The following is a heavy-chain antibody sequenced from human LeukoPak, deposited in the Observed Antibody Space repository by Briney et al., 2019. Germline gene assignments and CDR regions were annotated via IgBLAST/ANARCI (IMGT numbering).Heavy chain of an antibody. J-gene: IGHJ4*02. Sequence: SQTLSLTRTVSGGSISSYYWSWIRQPPGKGLEWIGYIHYSGSTNYNPSLKSRVTISVDTSKNQFSLKLSSVTAADTALYYCARHSGEQLGLIDYWGQGTLITVSS. V-gene: IGHV4-59*08. CDR1: GGSISSYY. CDR2: IHYSGST. D-gene: IGHD1/OR15-1a*01. CDR3: ARHSGEQLGLIDY.